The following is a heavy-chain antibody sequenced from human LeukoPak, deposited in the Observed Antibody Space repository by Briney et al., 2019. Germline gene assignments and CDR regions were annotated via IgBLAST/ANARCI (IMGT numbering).Heavy chain of an antibody. CDR2: ISFDGSHK. Sequence: GGSLRLSCAASGFTFSNYDIHWVRQAPGKGLEWVALISFDGSHKYYTDSVKGRFTISRDNSKNTLYLQMNSLRAEDTAMYYCAKAKRIIMVRGVIQADYFDYWGQGILVTVSS. CDR3: AKAKRIIMVRGVIQADYFDY. V-gene: IGHV3-30*18. CDR1: GFTFSNYD. J-gene: IGHJ4*02. D-gene: IGHD3-10*01.